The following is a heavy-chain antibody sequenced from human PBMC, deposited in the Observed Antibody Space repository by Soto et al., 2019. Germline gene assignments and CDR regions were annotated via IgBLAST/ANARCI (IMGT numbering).Heavy chain of an antibody. Sequence: VQLVESGGGLVQPGGSLRLSCAAFGFTFRNYWMHWVRQAPGKGLVWVSRVNSDGDTTYYADSVKGRFTISRDNAKNTLHLQMNSLGAEDTAVYYCASNYAYAEGYYFYGIDVWGQGTTVTVSS. CDR3: ASNYAYAEGYYFYGIDV. D-gene: IGHD3-16*01. V-gene: IGHV3-74*01. J-gene: IGHJ6*02. CDR2: VNSDGDTT. CDR1: GFTFRNYW.